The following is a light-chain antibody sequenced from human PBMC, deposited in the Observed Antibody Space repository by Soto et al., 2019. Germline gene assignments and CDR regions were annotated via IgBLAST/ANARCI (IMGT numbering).Light chain of an antibody. CDR2: GNS. Sequence: SVLTQPPSVSGAPGQRVTISCTGSSSNIGAGYDVHWYQQLPGTAPKLLIYGNSNRPSGVPDRFSGSKSGTSASLAITGLQAEDEADYYCQSYDSSLSGVVFGGGTKSPS. J-gene: IGLJ2*01. CDR3: QSYDSSLSGVV. CDR1: SSNIGAGYD. V-gene: IGLV1-40*01.